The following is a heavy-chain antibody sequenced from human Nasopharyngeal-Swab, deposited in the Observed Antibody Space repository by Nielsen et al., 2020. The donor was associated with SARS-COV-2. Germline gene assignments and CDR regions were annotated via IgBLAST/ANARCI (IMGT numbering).Heavy chain of an antibody. Sequence: GESLKISCAASGFTLSSYWMHWVRQAPGKGLVWVSRISGDGSNTFYADSVKGRFTISRDNAKNTLYLQMNSLRAEDTAVYYCVKGPPAVIHYFDYWGQGTLVTVSS. CDR1: GFTLSSYW. CDR3: VKGPPAVIHYFDY. J-gene: IGHJ4*02. V-gene: IGHV3-74*01. CDR2: ISGDGSNT. D-gene: IGHD2-21*01.